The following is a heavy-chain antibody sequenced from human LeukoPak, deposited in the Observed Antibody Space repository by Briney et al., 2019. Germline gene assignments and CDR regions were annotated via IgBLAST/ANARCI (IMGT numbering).Heavy chain of an antibody. CDR2: IYYSGST. D-gene: IGHD3-22*01. CDR3: ARHRYYYDSSGYYYQP. Sequence: SETLSLTRTVSGGSISSTSYYWGWVRQPPGKGLEWIGYIYYSGSTNYNPSLKSRVTISVDTSKNQFSLRLSSVTAADTDVYYCARHRYYYDSSGYYYQPWGQGTLVTVSS. J-gene: IGHJ5*02. V-gene: IGHV4-61*05. CDR1: GGSISSTSYY.